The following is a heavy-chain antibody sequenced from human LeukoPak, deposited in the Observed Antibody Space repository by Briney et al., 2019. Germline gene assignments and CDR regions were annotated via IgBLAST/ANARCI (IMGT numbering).Heavy chain of an antibody. CDR2: IKQDGSEK. V-gene: IGHV3-7*01. CDR3: TRDTGCSGGTCYSFYDY. D-gene: IGHD2-15*01. CDR1: EFTFSDYW. Sequence: GGSLRLSCAASEFTFSDYWMTWVRQAPGKGLEWVANIKQDGSEKYYVDSVKGRFTISRDNAKNSLYLQMNSLRAEDTAVYYCTRDTGCSGGTCYSFYDYWGQGTLVTVSS. J-gene: IGHJ4*02.